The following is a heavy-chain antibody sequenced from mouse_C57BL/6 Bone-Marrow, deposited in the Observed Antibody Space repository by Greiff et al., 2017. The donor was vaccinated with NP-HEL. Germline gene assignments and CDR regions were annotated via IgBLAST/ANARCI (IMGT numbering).Heavy chain of an antibody. Sequence: EVHLVESGPELVKPGASVKMSCKASGYTFTDYNMHWVKQSHGKSLEWIGYINPNNGGTSYNQKFKGKATLTVNKSSSTAYMELRSLTSEDSAVYYCARNPLPPDYWGQGTTLTVSS. CDR3: ARNPLPPDY. CDR2: INPNNGGT. V-gene: IGHV1-22*01. D-gene: IGHD2-1*01. CDR1: GYTFTDYN. J-gene: IGHJ2*01.